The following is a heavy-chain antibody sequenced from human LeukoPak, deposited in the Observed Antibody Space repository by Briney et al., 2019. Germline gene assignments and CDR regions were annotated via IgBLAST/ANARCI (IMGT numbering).Heavy chain of an antibody. CDR3: ARDKNVVVVAATPDWYFDL. V-gene: IGHV3-21*01. CDR1: GFTFSSYS. J-gene: IGHJ2*01. Sequence: GGALRLSCAASGFTFSSYSMNWVRQAPGKGLEWVSYISRSSSYIYYADSVKGRFTISRDNAKSSLYLQMNSMRAEDTAVYYCARDKNVVVVAATPDWYFDLWGRGTLVTVSS. CDR2: ISRSSSYI. D-gene: IGHD2-15*01.